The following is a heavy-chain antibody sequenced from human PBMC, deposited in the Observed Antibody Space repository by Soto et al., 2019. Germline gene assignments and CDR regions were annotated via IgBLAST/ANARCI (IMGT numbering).Heavy chain of an antibody. J-gene: IGHJ3*02. D-gene: IGHD2-15*01. V-gene: IGHV3-7*01. CDR1: GFTFSSYW. CDR2: IKQDGSEK. CDR3: ARERYCSGGSCYSLDAFDI. Sequence: GGSLRLSCAASGFTFSSYWVSWVRQAPGKGLEWVANIKQDGSEKYYVDSVKGRFTISRDNAKNSLYLQMNSLRAEDTAVYYCARERYCSGGSCYSLDAFDIWGQGTMVTVSS.